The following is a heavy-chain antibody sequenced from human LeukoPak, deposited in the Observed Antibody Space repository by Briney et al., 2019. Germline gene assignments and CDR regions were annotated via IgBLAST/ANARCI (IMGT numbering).Heavy chain of an antibody. J-gene: IGHJ4*02. D-gene: IGHD3-3*01. Sequence: PGGSLRLSCAASGFTFSSYSMNWVRQAPGKGLEWISYISGSGSTIYYADSVKGRFTISRDNAKNSLYLQMNSLRAEDTAVYYCASRYDFWSGYYFDYWGQGTLVTVSS. CDR1: GFTFSSYS. CDR2: ISGSGSTI. CDR3: ASRYDFWSGYYFDY. V-gene: IGHV3-48*01.